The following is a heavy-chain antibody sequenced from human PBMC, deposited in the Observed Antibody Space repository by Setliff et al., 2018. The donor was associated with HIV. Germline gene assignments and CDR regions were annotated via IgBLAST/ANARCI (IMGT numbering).Heavy chain of an antibody. CDR2: INAANGKT. CDR3: ARDYSGTYYGDIDW. D-gene: IGHD1-26*01. Sequence: GASVKVSCKASGYTFSTYGMHWVRQAPGQRLEWMGWINAANGKTKYSQKFQGRLTITGDISASTVDMELSRLKPEDTALYFCARDYSGTYYGDIDWWGQGTLVTVS. J-gene: IGHJ4*02. V-gene: IGHV1-3*01. CDR1: GYTFSTYG.